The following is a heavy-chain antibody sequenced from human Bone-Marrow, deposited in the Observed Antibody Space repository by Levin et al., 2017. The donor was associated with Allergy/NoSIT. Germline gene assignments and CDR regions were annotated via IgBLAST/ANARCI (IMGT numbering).Heavy chain of an antibody. CDR2: ISWNSGRV. V-gene: IGHV3-9*01. CDR1: GFTFDDYA. Sequence: SLKISCAASGFTFDDYAMHWVRQVPGKGLEWVSVISWNSGRVAYADSVKGRFTISRDNAKNSLYLQMNSLRAEDTALYYCVKDSQTDTWYYFDFWGQGTLVTVSS. D-gene: IGHD2-15*01. J-gene: IGHJ4*02. CDR3: VKDSQTDTWYYFDF.